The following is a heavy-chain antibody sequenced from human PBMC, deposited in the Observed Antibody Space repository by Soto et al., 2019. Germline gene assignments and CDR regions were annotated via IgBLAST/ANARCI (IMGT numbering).Heavy chain of an antibody. V-gene: IGHV1-18*04. CDR1: GYMFTTYG. CDR3: APTGGGMAARPLEY. D-gene: IGHD6-6*01. J-gene: IGHJ4*02. Sequence: QVQLVQSGGEVKKPGASVEVSCRTSGYMFTTYGMSWVRQAPGQGLEWMAWISAYNGNKKYAQKFQGRVPMTTDTSTGTVFMELRNLSSYDTGTYFWAPTGGGMAARPLEYWGQGTLVTVSS. CDR2: ISAYNGNK.